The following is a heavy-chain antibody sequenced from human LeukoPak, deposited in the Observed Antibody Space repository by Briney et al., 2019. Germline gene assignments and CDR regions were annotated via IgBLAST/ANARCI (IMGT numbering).Heavy chain of an antibody. Sequence: SATLSLTCTVSGGSITPYYWGWIRQPPGKGLEWIGYIYYSGNTNYNSSLKSQVTMSVDTSKNQFSLKLTSVTAADTAVYYCARYNGYAGDYFDYWGQGTLVSVSS. V-gene: IGHV4-59*08. J-gene: IGHJ4*02. D-gene: IGHD5-12*01. CDR1: GGSITPYY. CDR3: ARYNGYAGDYFDY. CDR2: IYYSGNT.